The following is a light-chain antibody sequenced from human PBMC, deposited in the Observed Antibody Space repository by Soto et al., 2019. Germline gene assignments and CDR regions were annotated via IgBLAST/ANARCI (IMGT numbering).Light chain of an antibody. J-gene: IGKJ1*01. CDR1: QSISSW. CDR3: QQYNSYPCK. CDR2: DAS. Sequence: DIQMTQSPSTLSASVGDRVTITCRASQSISSWSAWYQQKPGKAPKLLIYDASSLESGVRSRFSGSGSGTEFTLTISSLQPDDFATYYCQQYNSYPCKFGQGTKVEIK. V-gene: IGKV1-5*01.